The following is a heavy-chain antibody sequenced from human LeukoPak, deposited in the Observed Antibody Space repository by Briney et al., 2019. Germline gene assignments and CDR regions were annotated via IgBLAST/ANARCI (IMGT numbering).Heavy chain of an antibody. Sequence: SETLSLTCTVSGGSISSYYWSWIRQPAGKGLEWIGRIYTSGSTNYNPSLKSRVTISVDTSKNQFSLKLSSVTAADTAVYYCARVGLIVPYYYYMDVWGKGTTVTVSS. J-gene: IGHJ6*03. D-gene: IGHD2-2*01. CDR1: GGSISSYY. CDR2: IYTSGST. V-gene: IGHV4-4*07. CDR3: ARVGLIVPYYYYMDV.